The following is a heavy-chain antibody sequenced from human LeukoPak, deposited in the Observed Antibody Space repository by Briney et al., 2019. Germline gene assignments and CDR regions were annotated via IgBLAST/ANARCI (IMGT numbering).Heavy chain of an antibody. D-gene: IGHD2/OR15-2a*01. V-gene: IGHV4-59*08. J-gene: IGHJ3*02. CDR3: ARAFTSLRAFDI. CDR1: GGSISSYY. CDR2: IYYSGST. Sequence: SETLSLTCTVSGGSISSYYWSWIRQPPGKGLEWIGYIYYSGSTNYNPSLKSRVTISVDTSKNQFSLNLSSVTAADTAMYYCARAFTSLRAFDIWGQGTMVTVSS.